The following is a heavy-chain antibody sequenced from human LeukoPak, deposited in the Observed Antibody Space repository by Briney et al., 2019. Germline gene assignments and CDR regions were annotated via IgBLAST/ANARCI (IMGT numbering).Heavy chain of an antibody. CDR3: AKDGGYYYMDV. Sequence: GGSLRLSCAASGFTFSSYGMHWVRQAPGKGLEWVAVIWYDGSNKYYADSVKGRFTISRDNSKNTLYLQVNSLRAEDTAAYYCAKDGGYYYMDVWGKGTTVTVSS. CDR2: IWYDGSNK. CDR1: GFTFSSYG. J-gene: IGHJ6*03. D-gene: IGHD3-3*01. V-gene: IGHV3-33*06.